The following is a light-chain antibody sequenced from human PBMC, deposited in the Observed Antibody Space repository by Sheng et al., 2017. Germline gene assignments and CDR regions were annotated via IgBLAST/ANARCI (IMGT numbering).Light chain of an antibody. V-gene: IGKV1-39*01. CDR1: QGIRNS. J-gene: IGKJ1*01. CDR3: QQSYSFRT. CDR2: GAS. Sequence: IQLTQSPSSLSASVGDRVTITCRASQGIRNSLAWYQQKPGKAPKLLVYGASSLGRGVPSRFSGSGSGTDFTLTISSLQPEDFATYYCQQSYSFRTFGQGTKVEIK.